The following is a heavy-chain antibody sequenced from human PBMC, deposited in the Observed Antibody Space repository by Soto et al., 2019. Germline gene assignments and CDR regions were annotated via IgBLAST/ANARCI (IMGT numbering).Heavy chain of an antibody. CDR2: ISSSGSTT. V-gene: IGHV3-11*01. CDR1: GFTFSDYY. J-gene: IGHJ6*04. D-gene: IGHD3-9*01. CDR3: AKVRYFEKMDV. Sequence: GGSLRISCAASGFTFSDYYISWIRQAPGKGLEWGSYISSSGSTTYYADPVKGRFTISRDNAKNSLYLQMNSLRAEDTAVYYCAKVRYFEKMDVWGKGTTVTVSS.